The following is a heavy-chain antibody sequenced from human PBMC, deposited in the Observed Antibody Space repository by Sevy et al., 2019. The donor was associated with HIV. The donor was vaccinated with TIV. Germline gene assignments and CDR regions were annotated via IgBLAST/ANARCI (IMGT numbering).Heavy chain of an antibody. Sequence: GGSLRLSCAASGFTFSSYGMHWVRQAPGKGLEWVAFIRYDGSNKYYADSVKGRSTISRDNSKNTLYLQMNSLMAEDTAVYYCAKGEGIVVVVAATPLLLGYWGQGTLVTVSS. V-gene: IGHV3-30*02. CDR3: AKGEGIVVVVAATPLLLGY. CDR1: GFTFSSYG. J-gene: IGHJ4*02. CDR2: IRYDGSNK. D-gene: IGHD2-15*01.